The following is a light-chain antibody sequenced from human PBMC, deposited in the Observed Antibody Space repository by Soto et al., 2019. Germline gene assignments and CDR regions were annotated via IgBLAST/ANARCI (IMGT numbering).Light chain of an antibody. Sequence: DIQMTQSPSTLSASVGDRVTITCRASQSIRNSLAWYQQRPRKAPNLLIYDASSLRSGVPSRFSGSGSGTEFTLTIICLQPDDFATYYCQHYDSYSLWTFGQGTRVEFK. CDR3: QHYDSYSLWT. V-gene: IGKV1-5*01. J-gene: IGKJ1*01. CDR2: DAS. CDR1: QSIRNS.